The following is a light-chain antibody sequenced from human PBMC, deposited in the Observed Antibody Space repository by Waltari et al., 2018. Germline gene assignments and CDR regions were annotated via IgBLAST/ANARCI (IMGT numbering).Light chain of an antibody. J-gene: IGKJ5*01. Sequence: DIQLTQSPSFLSASVGDRVTITCRASQGISSYLAWYQQKPGKAPKLLVYAASTLQSGVPSRFSGSGSGTEFTLTISSLQPEDFATYYCQQLSSYPLTIGRGTRVEIK. CDR3: QQLSSYPLT. V-gene: IGKV1-9*01. CDR1: QGISSY. CDR2: AAS.